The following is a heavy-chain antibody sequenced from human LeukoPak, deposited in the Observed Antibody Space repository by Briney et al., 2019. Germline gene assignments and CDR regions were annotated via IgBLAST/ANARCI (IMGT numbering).Heavy chain of an antibody. V-gene: IGHV3-66*01. J-gene: IGHJ4*02. CDR2: IYSGGST. CDR3: ARVFSGSYYGK. Sequence: GGSLRLSCAASGFTVSSNYMSWVRQAPGKGLEWVSVIYSGGSTYYADSVKGRFTISRDNSKNTLYLQMNSLRAEDTAVYYCARVFSGSYYGKWGQGTLVTVSS. CDR1: GFTVSSNY. D-gene: IGHD1-26*01.